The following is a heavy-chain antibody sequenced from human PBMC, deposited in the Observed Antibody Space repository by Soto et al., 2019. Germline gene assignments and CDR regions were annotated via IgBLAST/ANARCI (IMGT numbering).Heavy chain of an antibody. Sequence: EVQLVASGGGLVQPGGSLRPSCAASGFTFNTYWMTWVRQTPGKGLEWVANMKQDGSEKYYVDSVKGRFTISRDNAKNSLYLQMNSLRAEDTAVYYCARALRGYGGYAFDYWGQGTLVTVSS. V-gene: IGHV3-7*01. J-gene: IGHJ4*02. CDR3: ARALRGYGGYAFDY. CDR2: MKQDGSEK. CDR1: GFTFNTYW. D-gene: IGHD5-12*01.